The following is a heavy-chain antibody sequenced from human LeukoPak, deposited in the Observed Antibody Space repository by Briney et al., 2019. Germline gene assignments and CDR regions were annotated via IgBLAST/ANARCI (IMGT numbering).Heavy chain of an antibody. CDR2: IYYSGST. V-gene: IGHV4-39*07. CDR1: GGSISSSSHY. J-gene: IGHJ4*02. Sequence: NASETLSLTCSVSGGSISSSSHYWDWIRQPPGEGLEWIGSIYYSGSTYYNPSLKSRVTISVDTPKNQFSLKLISVTAADTAVYYCAREDTGGLDYWGQGILVTVSP. D-gene: IGHD2-8*02. CDR3: AREDTGGLDY.